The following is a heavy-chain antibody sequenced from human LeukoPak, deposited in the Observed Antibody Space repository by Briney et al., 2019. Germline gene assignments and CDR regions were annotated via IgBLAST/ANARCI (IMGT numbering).Heavy chain of an antibody. V-gene: IGHV3-21*01. J-gene: IGHJ4*02. Sequence: GGSLRLSCAASGFTFSTYTMNWVRQAPGKGLGWVSSISGSSSYMYYADSVKGRFTISRDNAKNSLYLQMNSLRAQDTAVYYCARDLYTWVYWGQGTLVTVSS. CDR1: GFTFSTYT. D-gene: IGHD2-2*02. CDR3: ARDLYTWVY. CDR2: ISGSSSYM.